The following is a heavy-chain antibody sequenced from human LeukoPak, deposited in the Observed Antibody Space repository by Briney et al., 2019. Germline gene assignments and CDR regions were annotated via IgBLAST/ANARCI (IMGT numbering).Heavy chain of an antibody. CDR1: GGTINNDDYS. V-gene: IGHV4-30-2*01. J-gene: IGHJ4*02. D-gene: IGHD5-12*01. CDR3: ARALSSGYDFSYFDY. CDR2: IYHTGST. Sequence: SETLSLACAVSGGTINNDDYSWSWIRQPPGKGLDWIGYIYHTGSTYYNPSLKSRVTMSVDRSKNQFSLNLSSVTAADTAVYYCARALSSGYDFSYFDYWGQGTLVTVSS.